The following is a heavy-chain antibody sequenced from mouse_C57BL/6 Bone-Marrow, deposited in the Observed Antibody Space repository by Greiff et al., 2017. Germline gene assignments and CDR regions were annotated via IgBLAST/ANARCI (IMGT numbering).Heavy chain of an antibody. CDR2: ISSGGSYT. D-gene: IGHD2-2*01. Sequence: EVKLVESGGDLVKPGGSLKLSCAASGFTFSSYGMSWVRQTPDKRLEWVATISSGGSYTYYPDSVKGRFTISRDNAKNTLYLRMSSLKSEDTAMYYCARRIYYGYGGPFYAMDYWGQGTSVTVSS. CDR3: ARRIYYGYGGPFYAMDY. CDR1: GFTFSSYG. V-gene: IGHV5-6*02. J-gene: IGHJ4*01.